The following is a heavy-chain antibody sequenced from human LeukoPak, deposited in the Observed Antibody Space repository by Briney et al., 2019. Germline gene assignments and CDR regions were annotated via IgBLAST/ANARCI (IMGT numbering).Heavy chain of an antibody. D-gene: IGHD3-10*01. CDR2: IHNSGST. V-gene: IGHV4-31*03. CDR3: ARVDGSGSKRWFDP. CDR1: GGSISSGGFY. J-gene: IGHJ5*02. Sequence: SETLSLTCSVTGGSISSGGFYWSWIRQHPGQGLEWIGYIHNSGSTYYNPSLQSRAIISLDTSKSQFSLQLNSVTAAGTAVYYCARVDGSGSKRWFDPWGQGVSVTVSS.